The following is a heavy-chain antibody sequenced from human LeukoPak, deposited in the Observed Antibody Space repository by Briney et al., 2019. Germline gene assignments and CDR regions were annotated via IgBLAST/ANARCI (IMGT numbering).Heavy chain of an antibody. J-gene: IGHJ5*02. CDR1: GYTFTGYY. CDR2: INPNSGGT. V-gene: IGHV1-2*02. Sequence: ASVKVSCKASGYTFTGYYMHWVRQAPGQGLEWMGWINPNSGGTNYAQKFQGRVTMTRDTSISTAYMELSRLRSDDTAVYYCARAILVGFGELFGSPNWFDPWGQGTLVTVSS. CDR3: ARAILVGFGELFGSPNWFDP. D-gene: IGHD3-10*01.